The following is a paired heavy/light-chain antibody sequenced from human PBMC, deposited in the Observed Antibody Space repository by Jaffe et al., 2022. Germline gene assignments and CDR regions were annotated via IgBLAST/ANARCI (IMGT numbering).Light chain of an antibody. J-gene: IGLJ2*01. Sequence: QSALTQPASVSGSPGQSITISCTGTSSDVGSYNLVSWYQQHPGKAPKLMIYEGSKRPSGVSNRFSGSKSGNTASLTISGLQAEDEADYYCCSYAGSSTLVVFGGGTKLTVL. CDR1: SSDVGSYNL. CDR3: CSYAGSSTLVV. V-gene: IGLV2-23*01. CDR2: EGS.
Heavy chain of an antibody. CDR3: AHRLRYFDWLPPGGDAFDI. CDR1: GFSLSTSGVG. J-gene: IGHJ3*02. CDR2: IYWNDDK. V-gene: IGHV2-5*01. D-gene: IGHD3-9*01. Sequence: QITLKESGPTLVKPTQTLTLTCTFSGFSLSTSGVGVGWIRQPPGKALEWLALIYWNDDKRYSPSLKSRLTITKDTSKNQVVLTMTNMDPVDTATYYCAHRLRYFDWLPPGGDAFDIWGQGTMVTVSS.